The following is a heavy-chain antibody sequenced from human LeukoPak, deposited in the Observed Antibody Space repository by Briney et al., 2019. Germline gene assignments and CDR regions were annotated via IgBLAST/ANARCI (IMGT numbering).Heavy chain of an antibody. D-gene: IGHD3-22*01. Sequence: GGSLRLSCGASGFTFSSYAMTCVRQAPGKGLEWVSSISGSGGGTYYANSVKGRFTISRDNSKNTLYLQMNSLRAEDTAVYYCARDPRITMMVVVTFDYGMDVWGQGTTVTVSS. CDR3: ARDPRITMMVVVTFDYGMDV. CDR2: ISGSGGGT. V-gene: IGHV3-23*01. J-gene: IGHJ6*02. CDR1: GFTFSSYA.